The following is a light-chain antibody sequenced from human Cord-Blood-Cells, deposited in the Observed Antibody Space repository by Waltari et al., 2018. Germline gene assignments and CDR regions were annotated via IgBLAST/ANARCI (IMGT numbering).Light chain of an antibody. CDR2: DVS. V-gene: IGLV2-14*01. CDR1: SSDVGGYNY. CDR3: SSYTSSSTWV. Sequence: QSALTQPASVSGSPGQSITISCTGTSSDVGGYNYVSWYQQHPGKAPKLMIYDVSKRPSGVSNRFSSSKSGNTAPLTISGLQAEDEADYYCSSYTSSSTWVFGGGTKLTVL. J-gene: IGLJ3*02.